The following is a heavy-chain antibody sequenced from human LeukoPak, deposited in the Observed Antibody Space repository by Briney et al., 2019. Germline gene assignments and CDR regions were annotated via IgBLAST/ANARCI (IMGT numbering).Heavy chain of an antibody. D-gene: IGHD6-6*01. J-gene: IGHJ4*02. CDR1: GGSISSSSYY. Sequence: PSETLSLTCSVFGGSISSSSYYWGWIRQPPGKGLEWIGSIYYSGSTYYNPSLKSRVTISVDTSKNQFSLKVSSVTAADTAVYYCAREKYSPGAVDYWGQGSLVTVSS. CDR2: IYYSGST. V-gene: IGHV4-39*01. CDR3: AREKYSPGAVDY.